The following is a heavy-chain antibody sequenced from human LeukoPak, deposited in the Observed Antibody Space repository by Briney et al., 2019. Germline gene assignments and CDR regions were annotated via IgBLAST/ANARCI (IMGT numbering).Heavy chain of an antibody. CDR2: INPNSGGT. J-gene: IGHJ4*02. CDR1: GYTFTGYY. Sequence: ASVKVSCKASGYTFTGYYMHWVRQAPGQGLEWMGWINPNSGGTNYAQKFQGRVTMTRDTSISTAYMELSRLRSDDTAVYYCARADVWFGELLYDYWGQGTLVTVSS. D-gene: IGHD3-10*01. V-gene: IGHV1-2*02. CDR3: ARADVWFGELLYDY.